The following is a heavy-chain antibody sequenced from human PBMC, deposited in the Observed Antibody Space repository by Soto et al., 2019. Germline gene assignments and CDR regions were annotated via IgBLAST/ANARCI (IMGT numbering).Heavy chain of an antibody. D-gene: IGHD2-2*01. CDR1: GFTFSSYW. V-gene: IGHV3-74*01. J-gene: IGHJ6*03. CDR2: INSDGSST. CDR3: ARYRRVLAASTYYYYYYMDV. Sequence: EVQLVESGGGLVQPGGSLRLSCAASGFTFSSYWMHWVRQAPGKGLVWVSRINSDGSSTSYADSVKGRFTISRDNAKNTLYLQMNSLRAEDTAVYYCARYRRVLAASTYYYYYYMDVWGKGTTVTVSS.